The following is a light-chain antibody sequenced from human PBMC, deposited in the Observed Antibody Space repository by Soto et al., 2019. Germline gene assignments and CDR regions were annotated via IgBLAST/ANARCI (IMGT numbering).Light chain of an antibody. V-gene: IGKV3D-15*01. CDR3: QPYNNWPLT. J-gene: IGKJ4*01. CDR1: QSVSSN. CDR2: GAS. Sequence: EIVMTQSPATLSVSPGERATLSCRASQSVSSNLAWYQQKHGQAPRLLIYGASNRATGIPDRFSGSGSGTDFTITINSLQSEDFEVYYCQPYNNWPLTFGRGTKVDIK.